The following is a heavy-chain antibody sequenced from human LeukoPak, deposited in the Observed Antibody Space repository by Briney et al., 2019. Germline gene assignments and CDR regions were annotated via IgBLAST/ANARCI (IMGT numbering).Heavy chain of an antibody. J-gene: IGHJ4*02. CDR1: GLTFSSYG. V-gene: IGHV3-74*01. CDR3: ARDYGYGGSFDY. D-gene: IGHD4-23*01. Sequence: GRSLRLSCAASGLTFSSYGMHWVRQAPGKGLVWVSRINSDGSSTNYADSVKGRFTISRDNAKNTLYLQMNSLRAEDTAVYFCARDYGYGGSFDYWGQGTLVTVSS. CDR2: INSDGSST.